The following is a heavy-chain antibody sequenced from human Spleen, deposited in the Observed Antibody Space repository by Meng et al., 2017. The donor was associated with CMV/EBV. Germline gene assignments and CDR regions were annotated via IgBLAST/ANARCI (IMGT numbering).Heavy chain of an antibody. D-gene: IGHD2-21*01. CDR1: GGSVSSGSYY. CDR2: IYYSGST. V-gene: IGHV4-61*01. J-gene: IGHJ5*02. Sequence: SETLSLTCTVSGGSVSSGSYYWSWIRQPPGKGLEWIGYIYYSGSTNYNPSLKSRVTISVDTSKNQFSLKLSSVTAADTAVYYCARGAYCGGDCYSWFDPWGQGTLVTVSS. CDR3: ARGAYCGGDCYSWFDP.